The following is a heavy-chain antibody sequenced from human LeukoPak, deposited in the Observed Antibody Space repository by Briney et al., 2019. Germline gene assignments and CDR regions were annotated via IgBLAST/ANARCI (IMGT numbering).Heavy chain of an antibody. CDR3: ATGGNSGVYFDY. D-gene: IGHD4-23*01. CDR2: IYSGGTT. V-gene: IGHV3-66*01. CDR1: GFTFSSYW. Sequence: GGSLRLSCAASGFTFSSYWMRWVRQAPGKGLEWVSVIYSGGTTYYADSVKGRFTISRDNSKNTLYLQMNSLRAEDTAVYYCATGGNSGVYFDYWGQGILVTVSS. J-gene: IGHJ4*02.